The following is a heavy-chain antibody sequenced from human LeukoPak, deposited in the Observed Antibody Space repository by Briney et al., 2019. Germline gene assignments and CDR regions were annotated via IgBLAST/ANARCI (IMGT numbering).Heavy chain of an antibody. Sequence: SETLSLTCTLSGYSISSGYYGGWIRQPPGKGREWIGGIYHSGSTYYNPSLKGRVTISVDTSKNQFSLKLSSVTAADTAVYYCARVCITIFGLVMNYFDYWGQGTLVTVSS. D-gene: IGHD3-3*01. V-gene: IGHV4-38-2*02. CDR3: ARVCITIFGLVMNYFDY. J-gene: IGHJ4*02. CDR2: IYHSGST. CDR1: GYSISSGYY.